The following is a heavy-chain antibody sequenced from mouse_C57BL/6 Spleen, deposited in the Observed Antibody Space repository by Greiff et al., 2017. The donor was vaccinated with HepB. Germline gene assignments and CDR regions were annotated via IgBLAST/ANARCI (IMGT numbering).Heavy chain of an antibody. CDR1: GYAFSSYW. CDR3: ARGYAMDY. V-gene: IGHV1-80*01. Sequence: VKLVESGAELVKPGASVKISCKASGYAFSSYWMNWVKQRPGKGLEWIGQIYPGDGDTNYNGKFKGKATLTADKSSSTAYMQLSSLTAENSAVYFCARGYAMDYWGQGTSVTVSS. CDR2: IYPGDGDT. J-gene: IGHJ4*01.